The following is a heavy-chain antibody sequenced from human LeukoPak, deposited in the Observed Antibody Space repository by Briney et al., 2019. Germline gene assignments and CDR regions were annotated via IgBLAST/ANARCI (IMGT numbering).Heavy chain of an antibody. CDR2: IWYDGSNK. V-gene: IGHV3-33*06. J-gene: IGHJ3*02. D-gene: IGHD3-22*01. CDR1: GFTFSSYG. Sequence: PGGSLRLSCAASGFTFSSYGMHWVRQAPGKGLEWVAVIWYDGSNKYYADSVKGRFIISRDNSKNTLYLQMNSLRAEDTAVYYCAKDKGGYFFDAFDIWGQGTMVTVSS. CDR3: AKDKGGYFFDAFDI.